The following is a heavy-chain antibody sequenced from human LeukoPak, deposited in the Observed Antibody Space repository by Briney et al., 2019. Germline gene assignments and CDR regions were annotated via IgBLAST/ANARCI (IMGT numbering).Heavy chain of an antibody. D-gene: IGHD3-9*01. CDR3: AKDYILTGYYITTVFDY. V-gene: IGHV3-48*03. Sequence: PGGSLRLSCAASGFTFSSYEMNWVRQAPGKGLEWVSYISSSGSTIYYADSVKGRFTISRDNSKNTLYLQMNSLRAEDTAVYYCAKDYILTGYYITTVFDYWGQGTLVTVSS. J-gene: IGHJ4*02. CDR1: GFTFSSYE. CDR2: ISSSGSTI.